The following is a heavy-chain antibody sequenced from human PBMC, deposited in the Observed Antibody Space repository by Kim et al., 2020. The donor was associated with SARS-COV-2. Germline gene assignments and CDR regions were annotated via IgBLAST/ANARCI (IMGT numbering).Heavy chain of an antibody. D-gene: IGHD2-2*03. CDR3: ARDGYCSSTSCYASYYFDY. V-gene: IGHV3-30*07. Sequence: GRFTISRDKSKKTLYLQMNSLRADDTAVYYCARDGYCSSTSCYASYYFDYWGQGTLVTVSS. J-gene: IGHJ4*02.